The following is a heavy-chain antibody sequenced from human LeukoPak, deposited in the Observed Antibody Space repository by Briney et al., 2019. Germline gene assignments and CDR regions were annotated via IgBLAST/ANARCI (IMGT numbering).Heavy chain of an antibody. J-gene: IGHJ4*02. Sequence: GRALRLSCAASGFIFGSYGMHWVRQAPGKGLEWVAVISYDGSNKYYADSVKGRFTISRDNSKNTLCLQMNSLRAEDTAVYYCAKDALIAVAGFFDYWGQGTLVTVP. CDR3: AKDALIAVAGFFDY. V-gene: IGHV3-30*18. CDR1: GFIFGSYG. D-gene: IGHD6-19*01. CDR2: ISYDGSNK.